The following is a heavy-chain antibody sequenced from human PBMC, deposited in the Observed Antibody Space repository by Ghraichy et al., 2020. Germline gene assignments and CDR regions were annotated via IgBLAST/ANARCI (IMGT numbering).Heavy chain of an antibody. CDR3: ATIGMVTASGFDF. V-gene: IGHV3-74*03. CDR2: LNDDGSRT. Sequence: GSLRLSCEASGFTFSDYWMHWVRQTPGKGLVWVSHLNDDGSRTKYADSVKGRFTISRDNVKNTLYLEMNSLRSDDTAVHYCATIGMVTASGFDFWGRGTLVTVSS. J-gene: IGHJ5*01. D-gene: IGHD2-21*02. CDR1: GFTFSDYW.